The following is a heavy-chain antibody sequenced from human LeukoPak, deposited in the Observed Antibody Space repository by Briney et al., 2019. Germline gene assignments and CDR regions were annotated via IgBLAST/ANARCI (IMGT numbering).Heavy chain of an antibody. D-gene: IGHD3-3*01. CDR1: GYSISSGYY. CDR2: IYHSGST. Sequence: SETLSLTCTVSGYSISSGYYWGWIRQPPGKGLEWIGSIYHSGSTYYNPSLKSRVTISVDTSKNQFSLKLSSVTAADTAVYYCARAYYDFWSGYYNYFDYWGQGTLVTVSS. CDR3: ARAYYDFWSGYYNYFDY. J-gene: IGHJ4*02. V-gene: IGHV4-38-2*02.